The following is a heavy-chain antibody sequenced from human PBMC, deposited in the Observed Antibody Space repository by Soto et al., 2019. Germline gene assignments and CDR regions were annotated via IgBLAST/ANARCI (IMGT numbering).Heavy chain of an antibody. CDR1: GFTFSSYA. D-gene: IGHD1-26*01. CDR3: AKPEGKGATLPYGMDV. V-gene: IGHV3-23*01. CDR2: ISGSGGST. Sequence: EVQLLESGGGLVQPGGSLRLSCAASGFTFSSYAMSWVRQAPGKGLEWVSAISGSGGSTYYADSVKGRFTISRDNSKNTLYLQMNSLRAEDTAVYYCAKPEGKGATLPYGMDVWGQGTTVTVSS. J-gene: IGHJ6*02.